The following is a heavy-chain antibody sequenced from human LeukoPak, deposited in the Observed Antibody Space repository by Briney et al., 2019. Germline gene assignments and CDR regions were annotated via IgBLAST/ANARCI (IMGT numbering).Heavy chain of an antibody. D-gene: IGHD3-22*01. CDR1: GFYFGGHA. CDR3: AREEGIDGSGYYYVLGY. J-gene: IGHJ4*02. Sequence: PGGSLRLSCVASGFYFGGHAMHWLRQAPGKGLEWVAYITYGSDTIFYADSVKGRFTVSRDNAKNSLYLQMDSLRAEDTAVYYCAREEGIDGSGYYYVLGYWGQGALVTVSS. V-gene: IGHV3-48*04. CDR2: ITYGSDTI.